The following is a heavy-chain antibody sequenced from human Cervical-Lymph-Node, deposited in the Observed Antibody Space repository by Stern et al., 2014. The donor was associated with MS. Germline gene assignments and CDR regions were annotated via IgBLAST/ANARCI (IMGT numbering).Heavy chain of an antibody. CDR1: GASITSYY. CDR2: IFCSGTT. CDR3: ARATDL. V-gene: IGHV4-59*01. Sequence: QVQLQESGPGLLRPSETLSLTCTVSGASITSYYWSWIRQPPGKGLEWIGVIFCSGTTNYNASLKGRVAISIDTSESQCSLELSSVTAADTAVYYCARATDLWGQGTLVTVSS. J-gene: IGHJ5*02.